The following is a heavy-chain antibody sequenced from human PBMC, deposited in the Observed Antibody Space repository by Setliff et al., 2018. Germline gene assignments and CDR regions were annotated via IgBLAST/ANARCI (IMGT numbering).Heavy chain of an antibody. Sequence: SGPTLFNPTPTLTLTYTCSGCSRSPSGVGVDWSRQPPEKALEWLALIYWDDDKRYSPSLKSRLTITKDTSKKQVVLTMTNMDPVATDTYYCAHRLHQMSAGGTGSFDIWGQGTVVTVSS. J-gene: IGHJ3*02. V-gene: IGHV2-5*02. D-gene: IGHD6-13*01. CDR1: GCSRSPSGVG. CDR2: IYWDDDK. CDR3: AHRLHQMSAGGTGSFDI.